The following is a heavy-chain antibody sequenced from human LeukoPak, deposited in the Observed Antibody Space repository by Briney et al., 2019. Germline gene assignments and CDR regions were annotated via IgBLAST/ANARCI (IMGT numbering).Heavy chain of an antibody. Sequence: SETLSLTCTVSGGSINTPNYYWGWIRQTPGKGLEWIGGIYYSGSTYYNPSLKSRVTISVDTSKNQFSLKLSSVTAADTALYYCARIDIWGQGTMVTVSS. J-gene: IGHJ3*02. V-gene: IGHV4-39*07. CDR3: ARIDI. CDR2: IYYSGST. CDR1: GGSINTPNYY.